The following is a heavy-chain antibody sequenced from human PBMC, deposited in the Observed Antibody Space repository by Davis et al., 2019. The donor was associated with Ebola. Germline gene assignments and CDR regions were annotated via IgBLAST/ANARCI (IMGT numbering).Heavy chain of an antibody. CDR3: ARGNYGDYIVLYYYNMDV. Sequence: SETLSLTCTVSGGSISSYYWSWIRQPPGKGLEWIGYIYYSGSTIYNPSLKSRVTISEDTSKNQFSLKLSSVTAADTAVYYCARGNYGDYIVLYYYNMDVWGQGTTVTVSS. J-gene: IGHJ6*02. D-gene: IGHD4-17*01. CDR1: GGSISSYY. CDR2: IYYSGST. V-gene: IGHV4-59*01.